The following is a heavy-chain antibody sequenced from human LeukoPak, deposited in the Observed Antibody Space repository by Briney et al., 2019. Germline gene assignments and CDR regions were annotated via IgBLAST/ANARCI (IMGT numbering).Heavy chain of an antibody. Sequence: PSETLSLTCAVSSGSFSGYYWSWIRQPPGKGLEWIGEINHSGSANCNPSLKSRVTISIDTSKNQFFLTLRSVTAADTAVYYCARQQISFFGVVQNWFDPWGQGTLVTVSS. CDR2: INHSGSA. V-gene: IGHV4-34*01. D-gene: IGHD3-3*01. J-gene: IGHJ5*02. CDR3: ARQQISFFGVVQNWFDP. CDR1: SGSFSGYY.